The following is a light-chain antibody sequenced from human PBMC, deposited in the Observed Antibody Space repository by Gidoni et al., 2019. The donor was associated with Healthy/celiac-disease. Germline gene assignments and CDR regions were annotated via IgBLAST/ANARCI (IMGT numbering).Light chain of an antibody. CDR2: AAS. Sequence: DIQTTQSPSSLSASVGDRVTITCRASQSISSYVNWYQQQPGKAPELMIYAASSLQSEVASRVSGIGSGTVFTFAINSLQPEEFATYCSQQSYSSPLTFGRGTKVEIK. V-gene: IGKV1-39*01. CDR1: QSISSY. CDR3: QQSYSSPLT. J-gene: IGKJ1*01.